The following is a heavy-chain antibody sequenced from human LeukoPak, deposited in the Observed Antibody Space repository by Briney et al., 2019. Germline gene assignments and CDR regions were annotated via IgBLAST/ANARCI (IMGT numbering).Heavy chain of an antibody. V-gene: IGHV4-34*01. Sequence: SETLSLTCAVYGGSFSGHYWSWIRQPPGKGLEWIGEINHSGSTNYNPSLKSRVTISVDTSKNQFSLKLSSVTAADTAVYYCARGLYGSGSYYDYWGQGTLVTVSS. CDR3: ARGLYGSGSYYDY. CDR2: INHSGST. D-gene: IGHD3-10*01. CDR1: GGSFSGHY. J-gene: IGHJ4*02.